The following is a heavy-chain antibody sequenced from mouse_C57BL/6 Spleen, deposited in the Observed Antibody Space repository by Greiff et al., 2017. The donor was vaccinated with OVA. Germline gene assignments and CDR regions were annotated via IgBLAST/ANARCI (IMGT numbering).Heavy chain of an antibody. D-gene: IGHD2-1*01. CDR2: IDPENGDT. CDR3: TTGGNSWFAY. CDR1: GFNIKDDY. J-gene: IGHJ3*01. Sequence: DVKLQESGAELVRPGASVKLSCTASGFNIKDDYMHWVKQRPEQGLEWIGWIDPENGDTEYASKFQGKATITADTSSNTAYLQLSSLTSEDTAVYYCTTGGNSWFAYWGQGTLVTVSA. V-gene: IGHV14-4*01.